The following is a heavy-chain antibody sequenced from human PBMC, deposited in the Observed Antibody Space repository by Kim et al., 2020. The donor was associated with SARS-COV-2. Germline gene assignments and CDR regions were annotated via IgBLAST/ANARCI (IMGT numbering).Heavy chain of an antibody. D-gene: IGHD5-18*01. CDR1: GGSISSSNW. Sequence: SETLSLTCAVSGGSISSSNWWCWVRQPPGKGLEWIGEIYHSGSTNYNPSLKSRVTISVDKSKNQFSLKLSSVTAADTAVYYCARDRNGLDTAMGLFYYYYGMDVWGQGTTVTVSS. V-gene: IGHV4-4*02. CDR3: ARDRNGLDTAMGLFYYYYGMDV. J-gene: IGHJ6*02. CDR2: IYHSGST.